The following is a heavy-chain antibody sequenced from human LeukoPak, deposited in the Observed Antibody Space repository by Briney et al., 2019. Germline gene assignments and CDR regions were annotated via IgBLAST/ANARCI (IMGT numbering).Heavy chain of an antibody. CDR2: INPNSGGT. CDR3: ARGHSSGWYAGDYFDY. CDR1: GYTFTSYG. D-gene: IGHD6-19*01. V-gene: IGHV1-2*02. J-gene: IGHJ4*02. Sequence: ASVKVSCKASGYTFTSYGISWVRQAPGQGLEWMGWINPNSGGTNYAQKFQGRVTMTRDTSISTAYMELSRLRSDDTAVYYCARGHSSGWYAGDYFDYWGQGTLVTVSS.